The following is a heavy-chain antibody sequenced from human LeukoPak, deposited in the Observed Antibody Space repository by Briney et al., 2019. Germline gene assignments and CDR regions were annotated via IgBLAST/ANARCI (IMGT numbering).Heavy chain of an antibody. J-gene: IGHJ5*02. CDR3: ARPHLGYCSGGSCYGAWFDP. D-gene: IGHD2-15*01. V-gene: IGHV1-18*01. Sequence: ASVNVSCKASGYTFTSYGISWVRQAPGQGLEWMGWISAYNGNTNYAQKLQGRVTMTTDTSTSTAYMELRSLRSDDTAVYYCARPHLGYCSGGSCYGAWFDPWGQGTLVTVSS. CDR2: ISAYNGNT. CDR1: GYTFTSYG.